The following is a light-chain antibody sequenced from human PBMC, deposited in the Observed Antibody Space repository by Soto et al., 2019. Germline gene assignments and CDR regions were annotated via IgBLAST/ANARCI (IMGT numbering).Light chain of an antibody. CDR2: KAS. CDR3: QQYNSYPWT. Sequence: DIQVTQSPPTLSASVGDRVTITCRASQTISTRMAWYQQKPGKAPKLLIYKASSLESGVPSRFSGSGSGTEFTLTISSLQPDDFATYYCQQYNSYPWTFGQGTKVDIK. J-gene: IGKJ1*01. CDR1: QTISTR. V-gene: IGKV1-5*03.